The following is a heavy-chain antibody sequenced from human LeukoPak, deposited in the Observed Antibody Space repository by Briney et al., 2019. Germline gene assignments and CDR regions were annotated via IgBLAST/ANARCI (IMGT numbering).Heavy chain of an antibody. D-gene: IGHD6-19*01. CDR2: INPNSGGT. V-gene: IGHV1-2*02. CDR1: EYTFSDYY. CDR3: AREDNTGLVNWFDP. J-gene: IGHJ5*02. Sequence: EASVKVSCKASEYTFSDYYIHWVRQAPGQGLEWMGWINPNSGGTKYAQKFHGRVTMTRDTSISTAYMELSRLRGDDTAVYYCAREDNTGLVNWFDPWGQGTLVTVSS.